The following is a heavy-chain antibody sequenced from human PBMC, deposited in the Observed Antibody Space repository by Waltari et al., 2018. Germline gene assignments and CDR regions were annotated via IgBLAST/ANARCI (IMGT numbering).Heavy chain of an antibody. D-gene: IGHD2-15*01. CDR1: GYTLPELS. CDR2: FDPEDGET. J-gene: IGHJ4*02. Sequence: QVQLVQSGAEVKKPGASVKVYCKVSGYTLPELSTPWVRKATGNAAGWVGGFDPEDGETIYAQKFQGRVTMTEDTSTDTAYMELSSLRSEDTAVYYCATALGYCSGGSCPAGFAFDYWGQGTLVTVSS. V-gene: IGHV1-24*01. CDR3: ATALGYCSGGSCPAGFAFDY.